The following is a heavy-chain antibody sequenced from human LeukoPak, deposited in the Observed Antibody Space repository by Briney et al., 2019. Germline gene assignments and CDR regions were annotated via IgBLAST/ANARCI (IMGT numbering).Heavy chain of an antibody. V-gene: IGHV3-43*02. CDR3: AKDASSSWDDYFDY. CDR1: GFTFDDYA. CDR2: ISGDGGST. J-gene: IGHJ4*02. D-gene: IGHD6-13*01. Sequence: GGSLRLSCAASGFTFDDYAMHWVRQAPGKGLEWVPLISGDGGSTYYADSVKGRFTISRDNSKNSLYLQMNSLRTEDTALYYCAKDASSSWDDYFDYWGQGTLVTVSS.